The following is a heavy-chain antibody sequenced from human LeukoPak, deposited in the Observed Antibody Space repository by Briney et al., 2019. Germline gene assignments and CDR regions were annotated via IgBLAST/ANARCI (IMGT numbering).Heavy chain of an antibody. D-gene: IGHD6-13*01. CDR1: GFTFSSYA. Sequence: GGSLRLSCAASGFTFSSYAMNWVRQAPGKGLGWASGISGSGDRTYYADSVKGRFTISRDNSKNTLYLEMNSLRAEDTAVYHCAKDPRDSSSWYFDYWGQGTLVTVSS. J-gene: IGHJ4*02. CDR2: ISGSGDRT. V-gene: IGHV3-23*01. CDR3: AKDPRDSSSWYFDY.